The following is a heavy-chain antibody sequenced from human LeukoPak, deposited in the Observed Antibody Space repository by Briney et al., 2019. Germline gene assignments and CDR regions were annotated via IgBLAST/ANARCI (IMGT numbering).Heavy chain of an antibody. Sequence: SETLSLTCTVAGGSLSSSSYCWGWIRQPAGKGLEWIGSIYYSGSTYYNPSLKSRVSIYVDTSKNQSSLKLSSVTAADTAVYYCARLGAIRYYYYGMDVWGQGTTVTVSS. J-gene: IGHJ6*02. D-gene: IGHD1-26*01. CDR3: ARLGAIRYYYYGMDV. CDR1: GGSLSSSSYC. V-gene: IGHV4-39*01. CDR2: IYYSGST.